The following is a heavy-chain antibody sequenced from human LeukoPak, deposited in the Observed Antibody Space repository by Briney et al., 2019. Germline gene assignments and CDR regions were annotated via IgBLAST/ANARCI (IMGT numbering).Heavy chain of an antibody. D-gene: IGHD3-22*01. Sequence: ASVKVSCKASGYTFSSYYMHWVRQAPGQGLEWMGIINPSGGSTKYAQKLQGRVTMTRDTSTSTVYMELSSLRSEDTAVCYCARDDSSGPQVYWGQGTLVTVSS. V-gene: IGHV1-46*01. CDR1: GYTFSSYY. CDR3: ARDDSSGPQVY. J-gene: IGHJ4*02. CDR2: INPSGGST.